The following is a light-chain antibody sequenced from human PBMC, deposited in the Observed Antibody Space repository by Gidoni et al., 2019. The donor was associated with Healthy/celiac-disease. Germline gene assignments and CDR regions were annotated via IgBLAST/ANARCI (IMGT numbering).Light chain of an antibody. CDR2: DAS. Sequence: EIVLTQSPATLSLSPGERATLSCGASQSASSSYLAWYQQKPVLAPRLLIYDASSRATGIPDRFSGSGSGTDFTLTISRLEPEDFAVYYCQQYGSSSWTFGQGTKVEIK. V-gene: IGKV3D-20*01. CDR3: QQYGSSSWT. CDR1: QSASSSY. J-gene: IGKJ1*01.